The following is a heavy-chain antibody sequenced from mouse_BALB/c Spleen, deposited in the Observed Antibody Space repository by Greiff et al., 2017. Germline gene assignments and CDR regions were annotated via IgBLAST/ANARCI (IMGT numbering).Heavy chain of an antibody. CDR1: GYSFTSYW. J-gene: IGHJ2*01. Sequence: VQLQQSGTVLARPGASVKMSCKASGYSFTSYWMHWVKQRPGQGLEWIGVIYPGNSDTSYNQKFKGKAKLTAVTSASTAYMELSSLTNEDSAVYYCTESRSYGNYGYWGQGTTLTVSS. CDR3: TESRSYGNYGY. V-gene: IGHV1-5*01. D-gene: IGHD2-10*02. CDR2: IYPGNSDT.